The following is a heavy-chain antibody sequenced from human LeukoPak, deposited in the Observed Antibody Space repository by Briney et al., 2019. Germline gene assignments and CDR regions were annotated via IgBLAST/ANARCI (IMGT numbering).Heavy chain of an antibody. CDR2: IRQDGSDK. CDR1: GFTFSNYW. Sequence: GGSLRLSCAASGFTFSNYWMSWVRQAPGKGLEWVANIRQDGSDKFYVDSVKGRFTISRDDAKNSLYLQMNSLRAEDTAVYYCALPYYYDSSGYYFNLDYWGQGTLVTVSS. V-gene: IGHV3-7*01. J-gene: IGHJ4*02. CDR3: ALPYYYDSSGYYFNLDY. D-gene: IGHD3-22*01.